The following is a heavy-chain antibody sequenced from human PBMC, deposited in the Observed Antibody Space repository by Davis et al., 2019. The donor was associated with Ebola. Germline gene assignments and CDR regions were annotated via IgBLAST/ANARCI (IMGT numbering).Heavy chain of an antibody. V-gene: IGHV1-46*01. J-gene: IGHJ6*02. D-gene: IGHD3-3*01. CDR1: GYTFTSYY. Sequence: ASVKVSCKASGYTFTSYYMHWVRQAPGQGLEWMGIINPSGGSTSYAQKFQGRVTITADKSTSTAYMELSSLRSEDTAVYYCARDPYDFWSGYHYYYGMDVWGQGTTVTVSS. CDR2: INPSGGST. CDR3: ARDPYDFWSGYHYYYGMDV.